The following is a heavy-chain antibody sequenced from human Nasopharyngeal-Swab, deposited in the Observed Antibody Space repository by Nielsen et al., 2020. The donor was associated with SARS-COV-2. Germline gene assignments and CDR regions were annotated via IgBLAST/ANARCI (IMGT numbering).Heavy chain of an antibody. Sequence: SETLSLTCAVSGGSIVNANWWHWVRQPPGKGLEWIGEIHHRGSTNYNPYLTSRVTMSVDQSKNQFSLSLTSVTAADTAVYYCARLFEGDFRALYYWGQGALVTVSS. CDR3: ARLFEGDFRALYY. J-gene: IGHJ4*02. CDR2: IHHRGST. CDR1: GGSIVNANW. D-gene: IGHD2-21*02. V-gene: IGHV4-4*02.